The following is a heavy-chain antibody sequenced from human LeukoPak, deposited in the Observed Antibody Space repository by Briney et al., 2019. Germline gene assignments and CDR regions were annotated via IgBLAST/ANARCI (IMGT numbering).Heavy chain of an antibody. D-gene: IGHD6-19*01. V-gene: IGHV3-64D*09. CDR1: GFTFSSYA. CDR2: ISSNGGST. J-gene: IGHJ6*02. CDR3: VREVAVSGTENGAFNV. Sequence: GGSLRLSCSASGFTFSSYAMHWVRQAPGKGLEYVSAISSNGGSTYYADSVKGRFTISRDNSKNTLYLQMSSLRAEDTAVYFCVREVAVSGTENGAFNVWGPGTTVTVSS.